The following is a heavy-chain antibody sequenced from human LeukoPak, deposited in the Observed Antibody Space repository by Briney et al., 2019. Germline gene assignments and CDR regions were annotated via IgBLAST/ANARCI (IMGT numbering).Heavy chain of an antibody. CDR1: GGSISSGDYY. Sequence: PSETLSLTCNVSGGSISSGDYYCSWIRQPPGKGLEWIGYIYYSGSTNYNPSLKSRVTISLDTSKNQFSLKLTSVTAADTAVYYCARVDSSSWYSPGSNWFDPWGQGTLVTVSS. CDR3: ARVDSSSWYSPGSNWFDP. J-gene: IGHJ5*02. V-gene: IGHV4-61*08. D-gene: IGHD6-13*01. CDR2: IYYSGST.